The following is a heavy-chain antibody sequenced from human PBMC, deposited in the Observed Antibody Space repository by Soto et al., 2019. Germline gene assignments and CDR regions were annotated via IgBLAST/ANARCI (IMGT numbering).Heavy chain of an antibody. V-gene: IGHV4-39*01. J-gene: IGHJ6*03. Sequence: SETLSLTCTVSGGSISSSSYYWGWIRQPPGKGLEWIGSIYYSGSTYYNPSLKSRVTISVDTSKNQFSLKLSSVTAADTAVYYCARSGPVLRFLEWSQYYYYMDVWGKGTTVTVSS. D-gene: IGHD3-3*01. CDR1: GGSISSSSYY. CDR2: IYYSGST. CDR3: ARSGPVLRFLEWSQYYYYMDV.